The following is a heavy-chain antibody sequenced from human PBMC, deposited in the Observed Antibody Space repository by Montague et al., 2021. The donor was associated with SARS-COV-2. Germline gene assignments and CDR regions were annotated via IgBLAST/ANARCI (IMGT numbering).Heavy chain of an antibody. CDR2: ISFRSSAT. V-gene: IGHV3-11*06. CDR1: GFTFSHYD. J-gene: IGHJ4*02. CDR3: ARDHRAYSSTWIVDY. D-gene: IGHD6-13*01. Sequence: SLRLSCAASGFTFSHYDMSWFRQAPGKGLEWVSYISFRSSATNYSDSVRGRFPISRDDARNAVYLQMHSLRVEDTALYFCARDHRAYSSTWIVDYWGQGTVVTVSA.